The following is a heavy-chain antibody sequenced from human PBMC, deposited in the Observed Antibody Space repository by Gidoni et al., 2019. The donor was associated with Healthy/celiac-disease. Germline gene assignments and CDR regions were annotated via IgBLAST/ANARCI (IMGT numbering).Heavy chain of an antibody. V-gene: IGHV3-33*01. CDR1: GFTFSSYG. CDR3: AREAGVAVAELYDY. J-gene: IGHJ4*02. Sequence: QVQLVESGGGVVQPGRSLKRSCAASGFTFSSYGMHWVSQAPGKGLEWVAVIWYDGSNKYYADSVKGRFTISRDNSKNTLYLQMNSLRAEDTAVYYCAREAGVAVAELYDYWGQGTLVTVSS. CDR2: IWYDGSNK. D-gene: IGHD6-19*01.